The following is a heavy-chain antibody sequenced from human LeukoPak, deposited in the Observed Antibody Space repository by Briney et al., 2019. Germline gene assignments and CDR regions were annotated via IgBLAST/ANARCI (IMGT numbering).Heavy chain of an antibody. CDR1: RGSITSYY. J-gene: IGHJ4*02. V-gene: IGHV4-59*01. CDR2: IYYSGST. CDR3: ARGVSGPGGNFDY. Sequence: ASETLSLTCTVSRGSITSYYWSWIRQPPGKGLEWIGYIYYSGSTNYNPSLKSRVTMSVDTSKNQFSLKLSSVAAAHTAVYSCARGVSGPGGNFDYWGQGTLVTVSS. D-gene: IGHD2-8*02.